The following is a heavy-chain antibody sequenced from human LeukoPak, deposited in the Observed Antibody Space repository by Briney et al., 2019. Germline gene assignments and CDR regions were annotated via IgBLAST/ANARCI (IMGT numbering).Heavy chain of an antibody. J-gene: IGHJ4*02. CDR3: ATWLGGANDY. Sequence: PGGSLRLSCAASGFTFTNHWMHWVRQAPGKGLVWVSRIRPDGRETNHADSVKGRFTISRDNAKNTLYLQMNSLGAEDTAVYYCATWLGGANDYWGQGTLVTVSS. CDR2: IRPDGRET. CDR1: GFTFTNHW. D-gene: IGHD1-26*01. V-gene: IGHV3-74*01.